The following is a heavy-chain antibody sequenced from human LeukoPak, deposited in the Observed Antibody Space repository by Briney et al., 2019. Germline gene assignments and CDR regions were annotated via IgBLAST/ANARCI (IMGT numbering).Heavy chain of an antibody. V-gene: IGHV3-64*01. CDR2: ISSDGGST. CDR1: GFTFSNYA. CDR3: ARAGSSFAWVWLDP. D-gene: IGHD6-13*01. J-gene: IGHJ5*02. Sequence: AGGSLRLSCAASGFTFSNYAMHWVRQAPGKGLEYVSTISSDGGSTSYANSVKGKFTISRDNPKNTLYLQMGSLRAEDMAVYYCARAGSSFAWVWLDPWGQGTLVSVSS.